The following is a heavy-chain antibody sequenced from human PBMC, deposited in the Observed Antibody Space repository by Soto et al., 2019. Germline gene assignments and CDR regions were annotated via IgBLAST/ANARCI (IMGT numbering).Heavy chain of an antibody. CDR3: ARDRDLYRDMFHADL. J-gene: IGHJ4*01. D-gene: IGHD3-10*02. Sequence: GGSLRLSCAASGFTFSSYAMSWVRQAPGKGLEWVSAISGSGGSTYYADSVKGRFTISRDNSKNTLYLQMNSLRTEDTALYYCARDRDLYRDMFHADLWGQGTLVTVSS. CDR1: GFTFSSYA. V-gene: IGHV3-23*01. CDR2: ISGSGGST.